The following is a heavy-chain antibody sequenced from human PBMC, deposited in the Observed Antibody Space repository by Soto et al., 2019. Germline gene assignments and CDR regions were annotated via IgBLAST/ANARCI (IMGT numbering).Heavy chain of an antibody. V-gene: IGHV3-33*01. CDR3: AGKRKDYYGMDV. J-gene: IGHJ6*02. Sequence: QVQLVESGGGVVQPGRSLRLSCAASGFTFSSYGMYWVRQAPGKGLEWVAVIWYDGSNKYYADSVKGRFTISRDNSKNTLDLQMNSLRGEDTAVYYCAGKRKDYYGMDVWGQGTTVTVSS. CDR2: IWYDGSNK. CDR1: GFTFSSYG. D-gene: IGHD1-1*01.